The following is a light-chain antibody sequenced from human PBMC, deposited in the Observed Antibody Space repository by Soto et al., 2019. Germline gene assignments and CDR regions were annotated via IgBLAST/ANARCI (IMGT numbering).Light chain of an antibody. Sequence: DIQMTQSPSTLSASVGDRVTITFRASQSISNKLAWYQQKPGKAPKVLIFDASSLESGVPSRFSASGSGTEFSLTLSSLQPDDSATYYCQHYGFLWTFGQGTKVDIK. CDR1: QSISNK. J-gene: IGKJ1*01. V-gene: IGKV1-5*01. CDR2: DAS. CDR3: QHYGFLWT.